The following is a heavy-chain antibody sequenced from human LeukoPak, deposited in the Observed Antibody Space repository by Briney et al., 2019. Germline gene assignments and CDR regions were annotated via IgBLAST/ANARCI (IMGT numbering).Heavy chain of an antibody. Sequence: ASVKVSCKASGYTFTSYYMHWVRQAPGQGLEWMGIINPSGGSTSYAQKLQGRVTMTTDTSTSTAYMELRSLRSDDTAVYYCARGGTIFGVVIGGYYYYGMDVWGQGTTVTVSS. D-gene: IGHD3-3*01. V-gene: IGHV1-46*01. J-gene: IGHJ6*02. CDR1: GYTFTSYY. CDR2: INPSGGST. CDR3: ARGGTIFGVVIGGYYYYGMDV.